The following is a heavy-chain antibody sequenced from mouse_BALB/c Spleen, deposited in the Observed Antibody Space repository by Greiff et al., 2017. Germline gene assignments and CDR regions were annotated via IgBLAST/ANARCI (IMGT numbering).Heavy chain of an antibody. CDR3: ARRGYFDV. V-gene: IGHV8-12*01. J-gene: IGHJ1*01. CDR2: IYWDDDK. CDR1: GFSLSTSGMG. Sequence: VTLKECGPGILQPSQTLSLTCSFSGFSLSTSGMGVSWIRQPSGKGLEWLAHIYWDDDKRYNPSLKSRLTISKDTSRNQVFLKITSVDTADTATYYCARRGYFDVWGAGTTVTVSS.